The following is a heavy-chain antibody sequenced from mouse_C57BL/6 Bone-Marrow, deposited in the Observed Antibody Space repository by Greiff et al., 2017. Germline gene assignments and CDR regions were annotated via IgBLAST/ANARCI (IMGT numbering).Heavy chain of an antibody. CDR1: GYAFSSSW. Sequence: QVQLQQSGPELVKPGASVKISCKASGYAFSSSWMNWVKQRPGKGLEWIGRIYPGDGDTNYNGKFKGKATLTADKSSSTAYMQLSSLTSEDSAVYFWALIRNYAIDCWGQGTSVTVSS. CDR3: ALIRNYAIDC. J-gene: IGHJ4*01. CDR2: IYPGDGDT. V-gene: IGHV1-82*01.